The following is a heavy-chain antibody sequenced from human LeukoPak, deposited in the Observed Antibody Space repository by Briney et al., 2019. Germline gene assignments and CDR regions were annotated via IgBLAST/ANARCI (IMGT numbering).Heavy chain of an antibody. CDR1: GFTFSSYG. Sequence: PGGSLRLSCAASGFTFSSYGMHWVRQAPGKGLEWVAVIWYDGSNKYYADSVKGRFTISRENSKNTLYLQMNSLRAEDTAVYYCAREAEQWLSTWDYWGQGTLVTVSS. CDR2: IWYDGSNK. CDR3: AREAEQWLSTWDY. J-gene: IGHJ4*02. D-gene: IGHD6-19*01. V-gene: IGHV3-33*01.